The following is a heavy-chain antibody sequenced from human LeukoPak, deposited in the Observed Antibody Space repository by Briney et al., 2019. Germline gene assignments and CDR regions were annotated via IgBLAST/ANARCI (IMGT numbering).Heavy chain of an antibody. D-gene: IGHD3-3*01. V-gene: IGHV3-21*01. J-gene: IGHJ4*02. CDR3: ARDQMRPNYDFWSGPWGHAYYFDY. Sequence: PGGSLRLSCAASGFTFSSYSMNWVRQAPGKGLEWVSSISSSSSYIYYADSVKGRFTISRDNAKNSLYLQMNSLRAEDTAVYYCARDQMRPNYDFWSGPWGHAYYFDYWGQGTLVTVSS. CDR1: GFTFSSYS. CDR2: ISSSSSYI.